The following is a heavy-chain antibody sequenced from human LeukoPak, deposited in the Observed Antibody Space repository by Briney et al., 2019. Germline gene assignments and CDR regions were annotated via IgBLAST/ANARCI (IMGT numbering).Heavy chain of an antibody. D-gene: IGHD2-15*01. CDR1: GFTFSSYS. V-gene: IGHV3-21*01. CDR3: ARSQRWFDY. J-gene: IGHJ4*02. CDR2: IGTSSNYI. Sequence: GGSLRLSCAASGFTFSSYSMNWVRQAPGKGLEWVSSIGTSSNYIYYADSVKGRFTISRDNAKNSLFLHMNSLRAEDTAVYYCARSQRWFDYWGQGTLVTVSS.